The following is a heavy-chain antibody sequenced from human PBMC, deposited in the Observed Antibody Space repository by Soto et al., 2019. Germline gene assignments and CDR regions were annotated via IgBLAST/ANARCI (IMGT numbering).Heavy chain of an antibody. D-gene: IGHD6-19*01. Sequence: GGSLRLSCAASGFTFNTFGMHWVRQAPGKGLEWVALLWYDGSNKYYVDSVKGRFTLSRDNSKNTLYLQMNSLRVEDTAVYYCARERAVTGGTYYFGRWGQGTLVTVSS. V-gene: IGHV3-33*01. J-gene: IGHJ4*02. CDR2: LWYDGSNK. CDR3: ARERAVTGGTYYFGR. CDR1: GFTFNTFG.